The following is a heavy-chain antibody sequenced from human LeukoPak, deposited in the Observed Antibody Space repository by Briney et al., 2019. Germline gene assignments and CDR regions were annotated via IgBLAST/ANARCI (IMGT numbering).Heavy chain of an antibody. V-gene: IGHV1-2*02. CDR1: GYTLTELS. CDR3: ARVKGLLYSSSPAMPFDY. J-gene: IGHJ4*02. CDR2: INPNSDGT. Sequence: ASVKVSCKVSGYTLTELSMHWVRQAPGKGLEWMGWINPNSDGTNYAQKFQGRVTMTRDTSISTAYMELSRLRSDDTAVYYCARVKGLLYSSSPAMPFDYWGQGTLVTVSS. D-gene: IGHD6-13*01.